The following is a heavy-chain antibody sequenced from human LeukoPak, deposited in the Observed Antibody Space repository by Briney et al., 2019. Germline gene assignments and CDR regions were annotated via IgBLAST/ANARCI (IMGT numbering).Heavy chain of an antibody. CDR1: GFTFSSYA. D-gene: IGHD2-2*01. CDR3: AKDHEDIVVVPAGNNWFDP. Sequence: GGSLRLSCAASGFTFSSYAMSWVRQAPGKGLEWASAISGSGGSTYYADSVKGRFTISRDNSKNTLYLQMNSLRAEDTAVYYCAKDHEDIVVVPAGNNWFDPWGQGTLVTVSS. J-gene: IGHJ5*02. V-gene: IGHV3-23*01. CDR2: ISGSGGST.